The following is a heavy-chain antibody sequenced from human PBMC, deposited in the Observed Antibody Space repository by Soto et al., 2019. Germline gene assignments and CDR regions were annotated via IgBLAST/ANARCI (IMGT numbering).Heavy chain of an antibody. V-gene: IGHV4-34*01. D-gene: IGHD6-13*01. CDR2: INHSGST. J-gene: IGHJ6*02. CDR1: GGSFSGYY. CDR3: ARTNRLYSSSSWTYYYYYGMDV. Sequence: SETLSLTCAVYGGSFSGYYWSWIRQPPGKGLEWIGEINHSGSTNYNPSLKSRVTISVDTSKNQFSLKLSSVTAADTAVYYCARTNRLYSSSSWTYYYYYGMDVWGQGTTVTVYS.